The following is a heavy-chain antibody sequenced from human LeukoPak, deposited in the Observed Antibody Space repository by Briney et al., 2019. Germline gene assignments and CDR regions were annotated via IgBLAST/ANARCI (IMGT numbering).Heavy chain of an antibody. CDR2: IYYSGST. D-gene: IGHD2-15*01. CDR1: GGSISSSSYY. V-gene: IGHV4-39*01. Sequence: SETLSLTWTVSGGSISSSSYYWGWIRQPPGKGLEWIGSIYYSGSTYYNPSLKSRVTISVDTSKNQFSLKLSSVTAEDTAVYYCARLVSGGILWFDPWGQGTLVTVSS. J-gene: IGHJ5*02. CDR3: ARLVSGGILWFDP.